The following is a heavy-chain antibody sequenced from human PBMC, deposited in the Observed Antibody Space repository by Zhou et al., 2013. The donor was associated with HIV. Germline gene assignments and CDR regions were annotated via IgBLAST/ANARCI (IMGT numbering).Heavy chain of an antibody. V-gene: IGHV1-69*12. CDR1: GGTFSSYA. D-gene: IGHD2-2*01. J-gene: IGHJ4*02. CDR2: IIPFFGKA. CDR3: ARARDAXTSSQLLDS. Sequence: QVQLVQSGAEVKQPGSSVQVSCKVSGGTFSSYAISWVRQAPGQGLEWMGGIIPFFGKANYAQKFQARVTITADDSTSTAYMELNNLRSEDTGMYYCARARDAXTSSQLLDSWGQGTLVTVSS.